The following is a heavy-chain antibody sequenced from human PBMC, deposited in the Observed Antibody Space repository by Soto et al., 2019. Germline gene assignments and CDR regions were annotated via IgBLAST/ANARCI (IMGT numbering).Heavy chain of an antibody. V-gene: IGHV4-61*01. Sequence: NPSETLSLTCTVSGGSVSSGSYYWSWIRQPPGKGLEWIGYIYYSGSTNYNSSLKSRVTISVDTSKNQFSLKLSSVTAADTAVYYCARAVRGVNGGWFDPWGQGTLVTVSS. CDR1: GGSVSSGSYY. D-gene: IGHD3-10*01. CDR2: IYYSGST. CDR3: ARAVRGVNGGWFDP. J-gene: IGHJ5*02.